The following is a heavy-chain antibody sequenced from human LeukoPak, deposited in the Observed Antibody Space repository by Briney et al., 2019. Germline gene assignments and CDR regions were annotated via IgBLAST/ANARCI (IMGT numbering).Heavy chain of an antibody. D-gene: IGHD2-2*01. J-gene: IGHJ3*02. CDR2: IDPSDSYT. CDR1: GYSFTSYW. Sequence: GESLKISCKGSGYSFTSYWISWVRQMPGKGLEWMGRIDPSDSYTNYSPSFQGHVTISADKSIRPAYLQWSSLKASDTAMYYCARVVVPAATDAFDIWGQGTMVTVSS. CDR3: ARVVVPAATDAFDI. V-gene: IGHV5-10-1*01.